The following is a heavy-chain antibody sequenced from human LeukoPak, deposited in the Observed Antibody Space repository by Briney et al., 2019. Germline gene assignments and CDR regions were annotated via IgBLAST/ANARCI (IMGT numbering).Heavy chain of an antibody. CDR3: ARHHAGLYCSSTGCLNWFDP. CDR2: IYYSGST. Sequence: PSETLSLTCTVSGGSISSSSYYWGWIRQPPGKGLEWIGSIYYSGSTYYNPSLKSRVTISVDTSKNQFSLKLSSVTAADTAVYYWARHHAGLYCSSTGCLNWFDPWGQGTLVTVSS. CDR1: GGSISSSSYY. J-gene: IGHJ5*02. V-gene: IGHV4-39*01. D-gene: IGHD2-2*01.